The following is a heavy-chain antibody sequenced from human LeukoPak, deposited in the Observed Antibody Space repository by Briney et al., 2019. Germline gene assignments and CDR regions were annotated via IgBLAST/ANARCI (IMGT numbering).Heavy chain of an antibody. D-gene: IGHD3-3*01. CDR3: AKIKAVVVRFWSGYTRLPYFDY. CDR1: GFTFSSYA. Sequence: PGGSLRLSCAASGFTFSSYAMSWVRQAPGKGLEWVSAISGSGGSTYYADSVKGRFTISRDNSKNTLYLQMNSLRAEDTAVYYCAKIKAVVVRFWSGYTRLPYFDYWGRGTLVTVSS. V-gene: IGHV3-23*01. CDR2: ISGSGGST. J-gene: IGHJ4*02.